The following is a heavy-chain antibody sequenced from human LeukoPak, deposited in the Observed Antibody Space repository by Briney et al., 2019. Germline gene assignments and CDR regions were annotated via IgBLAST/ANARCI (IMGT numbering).Heavy chain of an antibody. CDR3: ARDHIRRGCGTNICYPMDV. Sequence: AGGSLRLSCTVSGFTVSSNYMSWVRQAPGKGLEWVSVIYSGGSTYYADSVKGRFTISRDNSQNTLYLHMNSLRAEDTAVYYCARDHIRRGCGTNICYPMDVWGKGTTVTVSS. CDR1: GFTVSSNY. D-gene: IGHD2-2*01. CDR2: IYSGGST. J-gene: IGHJ6*04. V-gene: IGHV3-53*01.